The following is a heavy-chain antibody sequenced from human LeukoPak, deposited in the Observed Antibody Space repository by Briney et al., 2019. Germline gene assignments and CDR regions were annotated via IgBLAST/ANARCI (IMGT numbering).Heavy chain of an antibody. V-gene: IGHV3-11*01. J-gene: IGHJ6*02. Sequence: GGSLRLSCAASGFTSSDYYMSWIRQAPGKGLEWVSYISSSGSTIYYADSVKGRFTISRDNAKNSLYLQMNSLRAEDTAVYYCARKDYYDSSGQHYGMDVWGQGATVTVSS. CDR3: ARKDYYDSSGQHYGMDV. D-gene: IGHD3-22*01. CDR1: GFTSSDYY. CDR2: ISSSGSTI.